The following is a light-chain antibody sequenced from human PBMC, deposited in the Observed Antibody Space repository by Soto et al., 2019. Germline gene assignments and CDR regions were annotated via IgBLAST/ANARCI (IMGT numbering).Light chain of an antibody. J-gene: IGLJ1*01. CDR2: EGS. CDR3: CSFARRSSYV. V-gene: IGLV2-23*01. Sequence: QSVLTQPASMSGSPGQSITISCTGTSSDVGSYNLVPWYQQHPGKAPKLIISEGSERPSGVSTRFSGSKSGNTASLTISGLQAEDEADYYCCSFARRSSYVFGTGTNVTVL. CDR1: SSDVGSYNL.